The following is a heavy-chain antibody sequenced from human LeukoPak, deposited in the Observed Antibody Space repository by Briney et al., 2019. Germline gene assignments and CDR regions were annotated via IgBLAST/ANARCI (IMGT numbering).Heavy chain of an antibody. Sequence: GGSLRLSCAASGFTFSSYGMHWVRQAPGKGLEWVAVISYDGSNKYYADSVKGRFTIPRDNSKNTLYLQMNSLRAEDTAVYYCAKDGLIAVAGESGDGGTYYFDYWGQGTLVTVSS. CDR3: AKDGLIAVAGESGDGGTYYFDY. D-gene: IGHD6-19*01. CDR2: ISYDGSNK. J-gene: IGHJ4*02. V-gene: IGHV3-30*18. CDR1: GFTFSSYG.